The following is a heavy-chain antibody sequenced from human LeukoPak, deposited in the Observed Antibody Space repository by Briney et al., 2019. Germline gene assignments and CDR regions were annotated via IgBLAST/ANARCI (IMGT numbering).Heavy chain of an antibody. D-gene: IGHD6-6*01. Sequence: SLRLSCAASGFPFISYAMYWVPHAPGKRLYSVSAIGGSSGSTYYADSVKGLFTISSDNSKNTLYLQLNSLRAEDTAVYYCAKAGIGGSSLYYFDYWGQGTLVTVSS. CDR3: AKAGIGGSSLYYFDY. CDR2: IGGSSGST. J-gene: IGHJ4*02. V-gene: IGHV3-23*01. CDR1: GFPFISYA.